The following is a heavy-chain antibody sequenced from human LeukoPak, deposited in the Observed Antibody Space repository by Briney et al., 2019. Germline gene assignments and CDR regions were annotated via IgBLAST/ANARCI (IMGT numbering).Heavy chain of an antibody. D-gene: IGHD2-2*01. CDR3: AREDIVVVPAAIRHYYYYYMDV. CDR1: GHTFTSYG. J-gene: IGHJ6*03. CDR2: ISAYNGNT. Sequence: ASVKVSCKASGHTFTSYGISWVRQAPGQGLEWMGWISAYNGNTNYAQKLQGRVTMTTDTSTSTAYMELRSLRSDDTAVYYCAREDIVVVPAAIRHYYYYYMDVWGKGTTVTVSS. V-gene: IGHV1-18*01.